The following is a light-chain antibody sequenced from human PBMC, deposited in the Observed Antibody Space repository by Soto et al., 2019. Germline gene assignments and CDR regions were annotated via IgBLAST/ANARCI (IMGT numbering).Light chain of an antibody. CDR3: QHYNTVWG. CDR1: QSVRSN. Sequence: EIVMTQSPATLSVSPGERVTLSCRASQSVRSNLAWYQQKPGQVPRVLIYGASTRAIGIPDRFSGSGSGTEFTLSISSLQSEDFALYNFQHYNTVWGFGGGTQVELK. CDR2: GAS. J-gene: IGKJ4*01. V-gene: IGKV3-15*01.